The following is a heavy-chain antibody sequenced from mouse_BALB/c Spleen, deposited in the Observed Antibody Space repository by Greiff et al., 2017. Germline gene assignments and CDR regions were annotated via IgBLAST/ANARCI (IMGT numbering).Heavy chain of an antibody. CDR3: TRSADGYPFDY. CDR1: GYTFTSYW. Sequence: LQQPGSELVRPGASVKLSCKASGYTFTSYWMHWVKQRHGQGLEWIGNIYPGSGSTNYDEKFKSKGTLTVDTSSSTAYMHLSSLTSEDSAVYYCTRSADGYPFDYGGQGTTLTVSS. D-gene: IGHD2-3*01. J-gene: IGHJ2*01. V-gene: IGHV1S22*01. CDR2: IYPGSGST.